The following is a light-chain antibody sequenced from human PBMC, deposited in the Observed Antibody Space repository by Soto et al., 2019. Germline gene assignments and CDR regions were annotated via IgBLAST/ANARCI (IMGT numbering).Light chain of an antibody. CDR3: QSYDSSLSGRV. V-gene: IGLV1-40*01. CDR1: SSNIGAGYD. J-gene: IGLJ1*01. CDR2: GNS. Sequence: QSVLTQPPSVSGAPGQRVTISCTGSSSNIGAGYDVHWYQQLPGTAPKLLIYGNSNRPSGVPDRFSGSKSGTPASLAITGLQAEDDADYYCQSYDSSLSGRVFGTGTKLTVL.